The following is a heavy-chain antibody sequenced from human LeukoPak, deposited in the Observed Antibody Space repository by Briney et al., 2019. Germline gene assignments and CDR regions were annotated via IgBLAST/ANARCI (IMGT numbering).Heavy chain of an antibody. CDR3: AKLPPLYYSSTSCYGASDAFDI. CDR1: GFTFDDYA. V-gene: IGHV3-9*01. D-gene: IGHD2-2*01. Sequence: GRSLRLSCAASGFTFDDYAMHWVRQAPGKGLEWVSGISWNSGSIGYADSVKGRFTISRDNAKNSLYLQMNSLRAEDTALYYCAKLPPLYYSSTSCYGASDAFDIWGQGTMVTVSS. CDR2: ISWNSGSI. J-gene: IGHJ3*02.